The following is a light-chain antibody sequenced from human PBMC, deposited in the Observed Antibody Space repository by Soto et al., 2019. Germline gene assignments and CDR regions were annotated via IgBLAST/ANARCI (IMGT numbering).Light chain of an antibody. J-gene: IGKJ4*01. CDR1: QSINNY. CDR2: DAS. V-gene: IGKV3-11*01. CDR3: QQRSDWPLT. Sequence: EIVMTQSPASLSLSPGERATLSCRASQSINNYLAWYQQKPGQAPRLLIYDASNRATGIPARFSGTGSGTDFTLTISSLEPEDCAVYYCQQRSDWPLTFGGGTKVEIK.